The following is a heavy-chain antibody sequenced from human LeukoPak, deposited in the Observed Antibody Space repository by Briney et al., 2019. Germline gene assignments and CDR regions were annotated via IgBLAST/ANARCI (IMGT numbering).Heavy chain of an antibody. V-gene: IGHV4-4*07. CDR3: ARDFAASSWYGMDV. J-gene: IGHJ6*02. Sequence: SETLSLTCTVSGGSISSYYWSWIRQPAGKGLEWIGRIYTSGSTNYNPSLKSRVTMSVDTSKNQFSLKLNPVTAADTAVYYCARDFAASSWYGMDVWGQGTTVTVSS. D-gene: IGHD6-13*01. CDR1: GGSISSYY. CDR2: IYTSGST.